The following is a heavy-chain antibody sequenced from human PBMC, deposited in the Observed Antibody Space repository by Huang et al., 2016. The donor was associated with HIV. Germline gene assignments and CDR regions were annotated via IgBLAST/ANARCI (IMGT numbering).Heavy chain of an antibody. D-gene: IGHD3-10*01. Sequence: EVQLMESGGGLVKPGGSLRVSCDASGFTFGTYSMNWVRQAPGKGLEGVSSITGTSAYTYYADSVKGRFTISRDNANNLLYLQMNSLRVEDTSVYYCARVRTSWRGAMDVWGQGTTVTVSS. CDR3: ARVRTSWRGAMDV. CDR2: ITGTSAYT. J-gene: IGHJ6*02. CDR1: GFTFGTYS. V-gene: IGHV3-21*04.